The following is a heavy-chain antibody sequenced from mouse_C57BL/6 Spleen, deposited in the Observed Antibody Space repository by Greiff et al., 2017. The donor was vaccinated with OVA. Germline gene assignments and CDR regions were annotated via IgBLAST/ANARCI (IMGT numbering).Heavy chain of an antibody. V-gene: IGHV1-18*01. CDR1: GYTFTDYN. D-gene: IGHD2-10*02. J-gene: IGHJ1*03. CDR2: INPNNGGT. Sequence: EVQGVESGPELVKPGASVKIPCKASGYTFTDYNMDWVKQSHGKSLEWIGDINPNNGGTIYNQKFKGKATLTVDKSSSTAYMELRSLTSEDTAVYYCARSEYGNYGYFDVWGTGTTVTVSS. CDR3: ARSEYGNYGYFDV.